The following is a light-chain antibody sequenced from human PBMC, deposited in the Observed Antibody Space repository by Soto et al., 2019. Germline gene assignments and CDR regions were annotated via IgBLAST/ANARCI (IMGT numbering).Light chain of an antibody. CDR3: QQRHNWPIT. Sequence: ERVTTQSPATLSVSPGERATLSCRASQSVSSNLAWYQQKPGQAPRLLIYGASTRATGIPARFSGSGSGTDFTLTISGLEPADLGVYYCQQRHNWPITFGQGTRLEI. CDR1: QSVSSN. J-gene: IGKJ5*01. V-gene: IGKV3-15*01. CDR2: GAS.